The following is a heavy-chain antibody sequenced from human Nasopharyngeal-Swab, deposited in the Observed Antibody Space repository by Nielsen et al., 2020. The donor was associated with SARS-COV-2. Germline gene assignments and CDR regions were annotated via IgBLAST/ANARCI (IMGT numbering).Heavy chain of an antibody. CDR1: GYTFTSYG. V-gene: IGHV1-8*02. Sequence: ASVKVSCKASGYTFTSYGISWVRRAPGQGLEWMGWMNPNSGNTGYAQKFQGRVTMTRNTSISTAYMELSSLRSEDTAVYYCARGWGYYDILTGYSPDVWGQGTTVTVSS. D-gene: IGHD3-9*01. CDR3: ARGWGYYDILTGYSPDV. CDR2: MNPNSGNT. J-gene: IGHJ6*02.